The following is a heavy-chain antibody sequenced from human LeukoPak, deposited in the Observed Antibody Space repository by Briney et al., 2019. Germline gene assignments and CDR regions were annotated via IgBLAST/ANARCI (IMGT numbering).Heavy chain of an antibody. D-gene: IGHD3-10*01. CDR1: GFTFSAYG. J-gene: IGHJ4*02. CDR2: ISNHNGST. V-gene: IGHV1-18*04. Sequence: GASVKVSCKTSGFTFSAYGIAWVRQAPGHGPEWMGWISNHNGSTKYAQKFQDRISVTTETSTGTASMELRSLKPDDTGIYYCTRGVALATVYYFDFWGRGTQVTVAS. CDR3: TRGVALATVYYFDF.